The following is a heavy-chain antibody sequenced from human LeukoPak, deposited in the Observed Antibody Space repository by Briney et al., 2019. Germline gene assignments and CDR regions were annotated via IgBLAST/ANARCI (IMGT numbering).Heavy chain of an antibody. CDR3: ARGDYVWGSYLPTYYFDY. CDR1: GYTFTGYY. V-gene: IGHV1-2*02. Sequence: GASVKLSCKASGYTFTGYYMHWVRQAPGQGLEWMGWINPNSGGTNYAQKYQGRVTMTRDTSISTAYMELSRLRSDDTAVYYCARGDYVWGSYLPTYYFDYWSQGTLVTVSS. D-gene: IGHD3-16*02. J-gene: IGHJ4*02. CDR2: INPNSGGT.